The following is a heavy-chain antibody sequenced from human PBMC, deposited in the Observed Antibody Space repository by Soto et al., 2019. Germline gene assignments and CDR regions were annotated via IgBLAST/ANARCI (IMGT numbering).Heavy chain of an antibody. D-gene: IGHD4-17*01. CDR3: ARTAPGDGDYGEYWGGPRQSTTMDV. CDR1: GYTFTSND. Sequence: ASVKVSCKASGYTFTSNDINWVRQATGQGLEWMGWMNPNSGNTGYAQKFQGRVTMTRNTSISTAYMELSSLRSEDTAVYHCARTAPGDGDYGEYWGGPRQSTTMDVWGKGTTVTVSS. CDR2: MNPNSGNT. V-gene: IGHV1-8*01. J-gene: IGHJ6*03.